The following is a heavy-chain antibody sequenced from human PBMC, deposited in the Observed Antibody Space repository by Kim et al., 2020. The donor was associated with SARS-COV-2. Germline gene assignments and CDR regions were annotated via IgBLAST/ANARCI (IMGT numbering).Heavy chain of an antibody. CDR1: GFIFSSYA. J-gene: IGHJ4*02. V-gene: IGHV3-23*01. D-gene: IGHD4-17*01. CDR2: LSGGGGST. Sequence: GGSLRLSCATSGFIFSSYAMSWVRQAPGKGLEWVSGLSGGGGSTYYAGSVKGRFTISRDNSKKTLYLQMNSLRAEDTAIYYCAKDTTDIRGRNFDYWGQGTLVTASS. CDR3: AKDTTDIRGRNFDY.